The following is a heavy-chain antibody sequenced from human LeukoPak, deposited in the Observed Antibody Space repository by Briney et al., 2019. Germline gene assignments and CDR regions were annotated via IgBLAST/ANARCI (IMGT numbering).Heavy chain of an antibody. V-gene: IGHV1-8*01. CDR3: ARGRFYCSGGSCYDYYGMDV. CDR1: GYTFTSYD. D-gene: IGHD2-15*01. J-gene: IGHJ6*02. CDR2: MNPNSGNT. Sequence: ASVKVSCKASGYTFTSYDINWVRQATGQGLEWMRWMNPNSGNTGYAQKFQGRVTMTRNTSISTAYMELSSLRSEDTAVYYCARGRFYCSGGSCYDYYGMDVWGQGTTVTVSS.